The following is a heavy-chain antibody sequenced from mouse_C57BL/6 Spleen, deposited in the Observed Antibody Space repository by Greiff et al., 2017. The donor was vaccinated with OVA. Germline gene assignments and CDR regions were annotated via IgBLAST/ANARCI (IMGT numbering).Heavy chain of an antibody. D-gene: IGHD2-5*01. CDR1: GYSITSGYY. J-gene: IGHJ3*01. CDR3: ASSYSNYPFAY. Sequence: EVHLVESGPGLVKPSQSLSLTCSVTGYSITSGYYWNWIRQFPGNKLEWMGYISYDGSNNYNPSLKNRISITRDTSKNQFFLKLNSVTTEDTATYYCASSYSNYPFAYWGQGTLVTVSA. CDR2: ISYDGSN. V-gene: IGHV3-6*01.